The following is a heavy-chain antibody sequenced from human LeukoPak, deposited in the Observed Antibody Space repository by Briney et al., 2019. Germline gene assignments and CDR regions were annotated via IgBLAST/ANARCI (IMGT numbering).Heavy chain of an antibody. V-gene: IGHV3-30*09. J-gene: IGHJ4*02. D-gene: IGHD5-18*01. Sequence: GGSLRLSCAASGFTFSSYAMHWVRQAPGKGLEWVAVISYDGSNKYYADSVKGRFAISRDNSKNTLYLQMNSLRAEDTAVYYCARVRGGYSYGSLDYWGQGTLVTVSS. CDR2: ISYDGSNK. CDR3: ARVRGGYSYGSLDY. CDR1: GFTFSSYA.